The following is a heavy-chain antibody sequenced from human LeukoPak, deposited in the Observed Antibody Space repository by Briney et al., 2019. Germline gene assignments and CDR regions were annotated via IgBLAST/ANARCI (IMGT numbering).Heavy chain of an antibody. CDR1: GGYVSGVY. Sequence: SVSSFLPCTVSGGYVSGVYRGWLRQTQRKGLEWLGYIHTGGSTSFNASLRSRLTFSIDTSKNQVSLRLSYVTATDTAVYYCARRRGGWGEGEFDYWGQGTPVTVST. V-gene: IGHV4-4*09. CDR2: IHTGGST. CDR3: ARRRGGWGEGEFDY. D-gene: IGHD3-16*01. J-gene: IGHJ4*02.